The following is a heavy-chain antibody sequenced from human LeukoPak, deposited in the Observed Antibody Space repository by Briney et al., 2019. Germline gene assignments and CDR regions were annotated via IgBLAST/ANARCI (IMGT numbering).Heavy chain of an antibody. CDR2: ISSSSSYI. Sequence: GGSLRLSCAASGFTFSSYSMNWVRQAPGKGLEWVSSISSSSSYIYYADSVKGRFTISRDNAKNTLYLQMNSLRAEDTAVYYCARDGYGSGSPNDYWGQGTLVTVSS. CDR3: ARDGYGSGSPNDY. J-gene: IGHJ4*02. V-gene: IGHV3-21*01. D-gene: IGHD6-19*01. CDR1: GFTFSSYS.